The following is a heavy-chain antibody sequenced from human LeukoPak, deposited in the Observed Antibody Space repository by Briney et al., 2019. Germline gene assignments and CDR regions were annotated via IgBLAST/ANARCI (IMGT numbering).Heavy chain of an antibody. CDR1: GFTVSSNY. CDR2: IYSGGST. Sequence: GGSLRLSCAASGFTVSSNYMSWVRQAPGKGLEWVSVIYSGGSTYYADSVKGRFTISRDNSKNTLYLQMNSLRAEDTAVYYCARETAILRDAFDIWGQGTTVTVSS. D-gene: IGHD2-21*02. J-gene: IGHJ3*02. CDR3: ARETAILRDAFDI. V-gene: IGHV3-66*01.